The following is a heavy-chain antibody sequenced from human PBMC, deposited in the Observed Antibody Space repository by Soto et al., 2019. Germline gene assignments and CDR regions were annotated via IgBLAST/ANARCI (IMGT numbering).Heavy chain of an antibody. CDR3: ASHASIAVAGPFDY. D-gene: IGHD6-19*01. V-gene: IGHV1-2*02. CDR2: INPNRGGT. CDR1: GYTFTGYY. Sequence: QVQLVQSGAEVKKPGASVKVSCKASGYTFTGYYVHWVRQAPGQGLEWMGWINPNRGGTDYAQKFKGRVTMTRDTSINTAYMELSRLRSDDTAVYYCASHASIAVAGPFDYWGQGTLVTVSS. J-gene: IGHJ4*02.